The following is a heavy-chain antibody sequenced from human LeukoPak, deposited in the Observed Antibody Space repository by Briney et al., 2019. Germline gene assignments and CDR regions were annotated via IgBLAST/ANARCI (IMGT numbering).Heavy chain of an antibody. CDR3: ARDGPGNSKQDRSDYYGSGYASGIDY. CDR2: ISSSSSYI. J-gene: IGHJ4*02. CDR1: GFTFSSYS. V-gene: IGHV3-21*01. Sequence: PGGSLRLSCAASGFTFSSYSMNWVRQAPGKGLEWVSSISSSSSYIYYADSVKGRFTISRDNAKNSLYLQMNSLRAEDTAVYYCARDGPGNSKQDRSDYYGSGYASGIDYWGQGTLVTVSS. D-gene: IGHD3-10*01.